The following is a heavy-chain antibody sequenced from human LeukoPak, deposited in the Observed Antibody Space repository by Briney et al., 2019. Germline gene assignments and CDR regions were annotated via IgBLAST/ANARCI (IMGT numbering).Heavy chain of an antibody. CDR2: IWYDGNNK. V-gene: IGHV3-33*01. J-gene: IGHJ5*02. D-gene: IGHD3-22*01. CDR3: ARNRRLNFYDSNTGLFDP. Sequence: GGSLRLSSSAAAFTFSTYGMHWVPQGPGKGLEWRAVIWYDGNNKFYAGSVKDRFSIPRDNSKHTLYLQMNSLRAEDTAVYYCARNRRLNFYDSNTGLFDPWGQGTLVTVSS. CDR1: AFTFSTYG.